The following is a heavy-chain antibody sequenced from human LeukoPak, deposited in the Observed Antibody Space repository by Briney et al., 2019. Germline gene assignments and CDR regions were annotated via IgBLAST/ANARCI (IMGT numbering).Heavy chain of an antibody. Sequence: PGGSLRLSCAASGFTFSSYAMSWVRQAPGKGLEWVSAISGSGGSTYYADSVKGRFTISRDNSKNTLYLQMNSLRAEDTAVYYCARDLLCYCGGGSCPGYLNWSYPWGQGTLETVSS. J-gene: IGHJ5*02. D-gene: IGHD2-15*01. CDR2: ISGSGGST. V-gene: IGHV3-23*01. CDR1: GFTFSSYA. CDR3: ARDLLCYCGGGSCPGYLNWSYP.